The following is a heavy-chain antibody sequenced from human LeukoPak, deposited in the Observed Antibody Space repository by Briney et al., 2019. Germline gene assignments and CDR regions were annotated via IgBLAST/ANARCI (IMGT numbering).Heavy chain of an antibody. V-gene: IGHV1-24*01. CDR3: ATDLNYGSGPLYYYGMDV. Sequence: ASVKVSCKVSGYTLTELSMHWVRQAPGKGLEWMGGFDPEDGETIYAQKFQGRVTMTEDTSTDTAYMELSSLRSEDTAVYYCATDLNYGSGPLYYYGMDVWGQGTTVTVSS. CDR2: FDPEDGET. D-gene: IGHD3-10*01. J-gene: IGHJ6*02. CDR1: GYTLTELS.